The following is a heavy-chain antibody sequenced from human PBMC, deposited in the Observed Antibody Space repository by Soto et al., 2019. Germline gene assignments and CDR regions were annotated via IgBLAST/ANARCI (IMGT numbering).Heavy chain of an antibody. J-gene: IGHJ6*04. D-gene: IGHD3-10*01. CDR2: INHSGST. Sequence: QVQLQQWGAGLLKPSETLYLTCAVYGGSFSGYYWSWIRQPPGKGLEWIGEINHSGSTNYNPSLKSRVTISVATSKNQFSLKLSSVTAADTAVYYCASTCITMVRGEPHDGMDVWGKGTTVTVSS. CDR1: GGSFSGYY. CDR3: ASTCITMVRGEPHDGMDV. V-gene: IGHV4-34*01.